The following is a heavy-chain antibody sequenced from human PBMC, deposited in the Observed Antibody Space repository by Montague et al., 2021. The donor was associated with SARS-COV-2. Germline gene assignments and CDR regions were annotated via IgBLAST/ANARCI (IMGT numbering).Heavy chain of an antibody. CDR1: GGSISSYY. Sequence: SETLSLTCTVSGGSISSYYWSWIRQPPGKGLEWIGYIYYSGSTNYNPPLKSRVTISVDTSKNQFSLKLSSVTAADTAVYYCARHGKTRIAMIVVVIGYFDYWGQGTLVTVSS. CDR2: IYYSGST. D-gene: IGHD3-22*01. CDR3: ARHGKTRIAMIVVVIGYFDY. V-gene: IGHV4-59*08. J-gene: IGHJ4*02.